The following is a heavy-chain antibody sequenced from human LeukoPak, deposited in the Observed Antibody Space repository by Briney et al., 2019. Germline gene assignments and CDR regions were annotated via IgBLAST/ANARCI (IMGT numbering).Heavy chain of an antibody. Sequence: ASVKVSCKTSGYTFTGYYMHWVRQAPGQGLEWMGWINPNSGGTNYAQKFQGRVTMTRDTSISTAYMELSRLRSDDTAVYYCARSGYSSGWYVGFGDWFDPWGQGTLVTVSS. D-gene: IGHD6-19*01. J-gene: IGHJ5*02. CDR1: GYTFTGYY. CDR2: INPNSGGT. V-gene: IGHV1-2*02. CDR3: ARSGYSSGWYVGFGDWFDP.